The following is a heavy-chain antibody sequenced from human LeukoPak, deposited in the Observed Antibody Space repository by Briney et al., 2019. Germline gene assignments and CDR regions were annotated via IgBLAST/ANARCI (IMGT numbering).Heavy chain of an antibody. Sequence: GGSLRLSCAASGFTFSSYAMSWVRQAPGKGLEWVSAISGSGGSTYYADSVKGRFTISRDNSRNTLYLQMNSLRAEDTAVYYCAKDLYYYDSSGLFDYWGQGTLVTVSS. D-gene: IGHD3-22*01. CDR2: ISGSGGST. CDR3: AKDLYYYDSSGLFDY. V-gene: IGHV3-23*01. CDR1: GFTFSSYA. J-gene: IGHJ4*02.